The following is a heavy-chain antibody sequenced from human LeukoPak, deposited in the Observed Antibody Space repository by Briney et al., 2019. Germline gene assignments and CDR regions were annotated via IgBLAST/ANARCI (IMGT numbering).Heavy chain of an antibody. Sequence: GASVKVSCKASGYTFTGYYMHWVRQAPGQGLEWMGWINHNSGGTNYAQKFQGRVTMTRDTSISTAYMELSRLRSDDTAVYYCARGRTRRTYGSGDYYYMDVWGKGTTVTISS. CDR3: ARGRTRRTYGSGDYYYMDV. CDR2: INHNSGGT. CDR1: GYTFTGYY. D-gene: IGHD3-10*01. J-gene: IGHJ6*03. V-gene: IGHV1-2*02.